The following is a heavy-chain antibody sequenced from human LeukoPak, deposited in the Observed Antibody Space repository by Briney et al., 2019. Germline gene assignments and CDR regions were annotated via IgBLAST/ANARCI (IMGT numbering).Heavy chain of an antibody. CDR3: ASTFHYYDSSGFAMMT. CDR1: GGSISSSSYY. D-gene: IGHD3-22*01. V-gene: IGHV4-39*07. J-gene: IGHJ5*02. CDR2: IYYSGST. Sequence: SETLSLTCTVSGGSISSSSYYWGWIRQPPGKGLEWIGSIYYSGSTYYNPSLKSRVTISVDTSKNQFSLKLRSVTAADTAVYYCASTFHYYDSSGFAMMTWGQGTLVTVSS.